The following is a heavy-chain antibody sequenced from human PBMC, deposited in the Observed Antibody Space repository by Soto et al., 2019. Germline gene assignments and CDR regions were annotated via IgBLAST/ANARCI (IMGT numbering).Heavy chain of an antibody. D-gene: IGHD6-19*01. CDR2: ISYEGNYE. V-gene: IGHV3-30-3*01. Sequence: QVQLVESGGGVVQPGRSLRLSCAASGFTFSNYPLHWVRQAPGKGLEWVAVISYEGNYEYYADSVKGRFTISRDNSKNPLFLQMNSLRVDDTSVYYCARASVAGTWGYYLDYWGQGALVTVSS. CDR3: ARASVAGTWGYYLDY. J-gene: IGHJ4*02. CDR1: GFTFSNYP.